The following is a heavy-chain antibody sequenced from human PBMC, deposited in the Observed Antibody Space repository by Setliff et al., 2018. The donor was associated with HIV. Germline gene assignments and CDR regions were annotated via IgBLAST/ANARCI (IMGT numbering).Heavy chain of an antibody. J-gene: IGHJ6*03. CDR3: ARGRNYDSSGYGDYYYYMDV. V-gene: IGHV1-2*02. Sequence: GASVKVSCKASGYTFTNYYMHWVRQAPGQGLEWMGWINPNSGGTNYAQKFQGRVTMTRDTSISTAYMELSSLRSDDTAVYYCARGRNYDSSGYGDYYYYMDVWGKGTTVTVAS. D-gene: IGHD3-22*01. CDR2: INPNSGGT. CDR1: GYTFTNYY.